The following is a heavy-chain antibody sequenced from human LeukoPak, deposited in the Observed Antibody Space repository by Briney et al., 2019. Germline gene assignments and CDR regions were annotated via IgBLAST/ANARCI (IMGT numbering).Heavy chain of an antibody. CDR3: ARKGGSGWLFDY. CDR2: ISGSGGST. J-gene: IGHJ4*02. Sequence: GGSLRLSCAASGFTFSSYAMSWVRQAPGKGLEWVSAISGSGGSTYYADSVKGRFTISRDNSKNTLYLQMNSLRAEDTAVYYCARKGGSGWLFDYWGQGTLVTVSS. CDR1: GFTFSSYA. D-gene: IGHD6-19*01. V-gene: IGHV3-23*01.